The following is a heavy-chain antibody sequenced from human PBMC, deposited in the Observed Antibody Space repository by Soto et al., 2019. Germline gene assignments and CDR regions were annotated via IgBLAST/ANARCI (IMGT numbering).Heavy chain of an antibody. J-gene: IGHJ4*02. CDR3: ARGSASFGVRGRGFDY. CDR2: INHSGST. CDR1: GGSFSGYY. V-gene: IGHV4-34*01. Sequence: QVQLQQWGAGLLKPSETLSLTCAVYGGSFSGYYWSWIRQPPGKGLEWIGEINHSGSTNYNPSLKSRVTISVDTSKNQCSLKLSSVTAADTAVYYCARGSASFGVRGRGFDYWGRGTLVTVSS. D-gene: IGHD3-10*01.